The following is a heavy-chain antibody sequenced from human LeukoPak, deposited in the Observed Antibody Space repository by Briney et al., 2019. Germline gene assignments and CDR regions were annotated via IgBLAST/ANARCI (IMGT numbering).Heavy chain of an antibody. CDR3: AREMAAAVPFDY. CDR1: GVSFSGYY. Sequence: SETLSLTCAVYGVSFSGYYWTWIRQSPGKGLEWIGEINHSGTTNYNPSLKSRVTISIDTSKNQFSLKLSSVTAADTAVYYCAREMAAAVPFDYWGQGTLVTVSS. D-gene: IGHD6-13*01. V-gene: IGHV4-34*01. CDR2: INHSGTT. J-gene: IGHJ4*02.